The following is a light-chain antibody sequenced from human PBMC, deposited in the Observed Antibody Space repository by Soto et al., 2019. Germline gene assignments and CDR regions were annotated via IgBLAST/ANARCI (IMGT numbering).Light chain of an antibody. J-gene: IGKJ3*01. CDR1: QGIRND. CDR3: QKYNSAPPFT. Sequence: AIQMTQSPSSLSASVGDRVTITCRASQGIRNDLDWFQQKPGKAPKLLIYAASNLQSGVPARFSGSGSGTDFTLTISSLQPEDFATYYCQKYNSAPPFTFGPGTKVDIK. CDR2: AAS. V-gene: IGKV1-6*01.